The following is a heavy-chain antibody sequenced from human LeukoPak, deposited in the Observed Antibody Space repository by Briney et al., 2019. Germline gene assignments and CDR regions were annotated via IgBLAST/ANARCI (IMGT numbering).Heavy chain of an antibody. CDR2: IHYSGNT. CDR1: GDSISGYY. CDR3: ARQPPDSAGNSRRWFDP. J-gene: IGHJ5*02. Sequence: SETLSLTCTVSGDSISGYYWTWIRQPPGKGLEWIGFIHYSGNTNYNPSLKSRVTISVDTSKNQVSLKLSSVTAADTAVYYCARQPPDSAGNSRRWFDPWGQGTLVTVSS. D-gene: IGHD2-15*01. V-gene: IGHV4-59*08.